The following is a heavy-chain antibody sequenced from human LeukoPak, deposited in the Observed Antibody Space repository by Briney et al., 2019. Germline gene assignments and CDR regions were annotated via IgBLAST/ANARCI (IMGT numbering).Heavy chain of an antibody. CDR3: AREPPVWRESLPSRHFDY. V-gene: IGHV3-7*03. CDR2: IKEDGSEK. CDR1: GFTFSSYW. D-gene: IGHD1-26*01. J-gene: IGHJ4*02. Sequence: GGSLRLSCAASGFTFSSYWMNWVRQAPGKGLDWVANIKEDGSEKYYVDSVKGRFTISRDDSKNTLYIQMNSLRAEDTGVYYCAREPPVWRESLPSRHFDYWGQGTLVTVSS.